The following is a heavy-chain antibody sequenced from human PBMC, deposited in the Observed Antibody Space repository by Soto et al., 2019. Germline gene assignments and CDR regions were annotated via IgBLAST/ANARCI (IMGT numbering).Heavy chain of an antibody. CDR1: GFTFSSYS. J-gene: IGHJ4*02. D-gene: IGHD5-18*01. V-gene: IGHV3-48*02. CDR3: AREVELWPGG. CDR2: ISSSSSTI. Sequence: EVQLVESGGGLVQPGGSLRLSCAASGFTFSSYSMNWVRQAPGKGLERVSYISSSSSTIYYADSVKGRFTISRDNAKNSLYMQMNSLRDEDTAVYYCAREVELWPGGWGQGTLVTVSS.